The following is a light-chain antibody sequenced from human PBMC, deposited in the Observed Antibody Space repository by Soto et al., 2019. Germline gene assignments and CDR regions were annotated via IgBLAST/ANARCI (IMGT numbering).Light chain of an antibody. CDR2: ASS. Sequence: DIQMTQSPASLSASIGDRVTITCRASQSISGYLNWYQEKSGQAPRLLMYASSSLQSGVRSRFSGSGSGTDFTLTISRLQPEDSATYYCQQSDSMPWTFGQGTKVEIK. V-gene: IGKV1-39*01. CDR3: QQSDSMPWT. CDR1: QSISGY. J-gene: IGKJ1*01.